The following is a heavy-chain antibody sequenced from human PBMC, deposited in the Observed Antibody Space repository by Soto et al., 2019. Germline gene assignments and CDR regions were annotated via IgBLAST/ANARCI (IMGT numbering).Heavy chain of an antibody. CDR2: INPSGGST. J-gene: IGHJ6*02. CDR1: GYTFTSYY. V-gene: IGHV1-46*01. CDR3: ARERPRVSITIFGGILRYYRMDV. D-gene: IGHD3-3*01. Sequence: ASVKVSCKASGYTFTSYYMHWVRQAPGQGLEWMGIINPSGGSTSYAQKFQGRVTMTRDTSTSTVYMELSSLRSEDTAVYYCARERPRVSITIFGGILRYYRMDVWGQGNTVTVSS.